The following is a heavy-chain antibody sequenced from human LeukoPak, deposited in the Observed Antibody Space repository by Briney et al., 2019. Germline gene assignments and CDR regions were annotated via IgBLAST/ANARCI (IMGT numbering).Heavy chain of an antibody. J-gene: IGHJ6*04. CDR2: IKSKANDYET. D-gene: IGHD4-17*01. CDR3: TTYGDSGPKDMDV. CDR1: GVTFRVSA. Sequence: GGSLTLSCAPSGVTFRVSAIHWVREASGKGVEWIGRIKSKANDYETVYAASVKGRLNISRDDSKNTADLQMKSLKPEHTAVYYCTTYGDSGPKDMDVWGKGTTVTVSS. V-gene: IGHV3-73*01.